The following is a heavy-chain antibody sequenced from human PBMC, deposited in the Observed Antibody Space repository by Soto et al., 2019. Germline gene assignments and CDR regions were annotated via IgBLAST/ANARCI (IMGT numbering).Heavy chain of an antibody. J-gene: IGHJ4*02. CDR1: GFIFSANW. CDR2: INQHGSQT. CDR3: VSWDDIVVSND. Sequence: EIQVVESGGGLVQPGGSLRLSCAASGFIFSANWMSWLRQAPGKGLEWVAHINQHGSQTLYMDSVKGRFTISRDNAKSSLYLQMNSLRVDDTAVYYCVSWDDIVVSNDWGQGSLVTVSS. D-gene: IGHD5-12*01. V-gene: IGHV3-7*01.